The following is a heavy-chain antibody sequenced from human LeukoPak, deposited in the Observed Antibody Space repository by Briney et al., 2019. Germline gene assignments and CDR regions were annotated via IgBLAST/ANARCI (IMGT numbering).Heavy chain of an antibody. CDR1: GRSISIGSDF. CDR3: ARVPWSLATRGPAFDI. V-gene: IGHV4-61*02. CDR2: IYTSGTA. Sequence: SETLSLTCTVSGRSISIGSDFWSWIRQPAGKGLEWIGRIYTSGTADYNPSLKSRVTISRDTSNNQFSLSLSSVTAADTAVYYCARVPWSLATRGPAFDIWGQGTMVRVSS. J-gene: IGHJ3*02. D-gene: IGHD3-3*01.